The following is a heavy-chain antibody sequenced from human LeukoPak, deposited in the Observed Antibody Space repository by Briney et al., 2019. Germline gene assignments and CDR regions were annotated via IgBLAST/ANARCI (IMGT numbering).Heavy chain of an antibody. Sequence: SVKVSCKASGGTFSSYAISWVRQAPGQGLEWMGRIIPILGIANYAQKFQGRVTITADKSTSTAYMELSSLRSEDTAVYYCARVQQSSGYDYFQHWGQGTLVTASS. CDR2: IIPILGIA. D-gene: IGHD3-22*01. CDR3: ARVQQSSGYDYFQH. J-gene: IGHJ1*01. CDR1: GGTFSSYA. V-gene: IGHV1-69*04.